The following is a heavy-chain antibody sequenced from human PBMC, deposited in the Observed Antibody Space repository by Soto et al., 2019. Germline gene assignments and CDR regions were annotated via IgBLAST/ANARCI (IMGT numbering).Heavy chain of an antibody. Sequence: PGGSLRLSCAASGFTFSSYAMSWVRQAPGKGLEWVSAISGSGGSTYYADSVKGRFTISRDNSKNTLYLQMNSLRAEDTAVYYCAKARSVVGTAMPDYWGQGTLVTVSS. CDR1: GFTFSSYA. CDR2: ISGSGGST. D-gene: IGHD5-18*01. CDR3: AKARSVVGTAMPDY. J-gene: IGHJ4*02. V-gene: IGHV3-23*01.